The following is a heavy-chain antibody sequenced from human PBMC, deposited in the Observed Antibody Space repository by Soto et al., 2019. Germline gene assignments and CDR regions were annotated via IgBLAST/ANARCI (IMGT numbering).Heavy chain of an antibody. CDR1: GFTFSSYS. CDR3: ARGLYYYDSRGYWGY. V-gene: IGHV3-48*02. Sequence: SGGSLRLSCAAAGFTFSSYSMNWVRQAPGKGLEWVSYISSSHSTIYYADSVKGRFTISRDNAKNSLYLQMNSLRDEDTAVYYCARGLYYYDSRGYWGYWGQGTLVTV. CDR2: ISSSHSTI. D-gene: IGHD3-22*01. J-gene: IGHJ4*02.